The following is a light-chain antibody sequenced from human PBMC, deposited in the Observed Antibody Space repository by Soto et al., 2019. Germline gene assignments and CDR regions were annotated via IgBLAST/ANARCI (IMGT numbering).Light chain of an antibody. J-gene: IGLJ2*01. CDR2: EVD. CDR3: SSYTSSSTLV. Sequence: QSALTQPASVSGSPGQSITISCTGTSSDVGGYNYVSWYQQHPGKAPKLMIYEVDNRPSGVSTRFSGSKSGITASLTISGLQAEDEADYYCSSYTSSSTLVFGGGTKLTVL. V-gene: IGLV2-14*01. CDR1: SSDVGGYNY.